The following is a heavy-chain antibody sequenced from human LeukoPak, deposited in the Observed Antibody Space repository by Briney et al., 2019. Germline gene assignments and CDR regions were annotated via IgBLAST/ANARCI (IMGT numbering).Heavy chain of an antibody. CDR1: GYTFTGYY. CDR3: ARVTLLWFGTFDP. V-gene: IGHV1-2*02. Sequence: ASVKVSCKASGYTFTGYYMHWVRQAPGQGLEWMGWINPNSGGTNYAQKFQGRVTMTRDTSISTAYMELSRLRSDDTAVYYCARVTLLWFGTFDPWGQGSLVTVS. CDR2: INPNSGGT. J-gene: IGHJ5*02. D-gene: IGHD3-10*01.